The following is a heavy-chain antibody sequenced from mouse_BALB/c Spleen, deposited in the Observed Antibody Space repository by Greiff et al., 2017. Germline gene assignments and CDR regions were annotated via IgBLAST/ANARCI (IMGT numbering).Heavy chain of an antibody. Sequence: EVMLVESGGGLVKPGGSLKLSCAASGFTFSSYTMSWVRQTPEKRLEWVATISSGGGNTYYPDSVKGRFTISRDNAKNNLYLQMSSLRSEDTALYYCARSERVYDGYPYWYFDVWGAGTTVTVSS. CDR2: ISSGGGNT. J-gene: IGHJ1*01. CDR3: ARSERVYDGYPYWYFDV. V-gene: IGHV5-9*03. CDR1: GFTFSSYT. D-gene: IGHD2-3*01.